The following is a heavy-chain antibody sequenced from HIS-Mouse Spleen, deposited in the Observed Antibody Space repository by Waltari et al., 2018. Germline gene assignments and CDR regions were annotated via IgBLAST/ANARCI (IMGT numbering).Heavy chain of an antibody. V-gene: IGHV1-2*02. CDR1: GYTFTGSD. D-gene: IGHD6-19*01. CDR3: ARDSIAVMDV. J-gene: IGHJ6*02. CDR2: INTNSGGT. Sequence: QVQLVQSGAEVKKPGDSVKVSRKAAGYTFTGSDMHWVRQAPGQGLEWMGWINTNSGGTNYAQKFQGRVTMTRDTSISTAYMELSRLRSDDTAVYYCARDSIAVMDVWGQGTTVTVSS.